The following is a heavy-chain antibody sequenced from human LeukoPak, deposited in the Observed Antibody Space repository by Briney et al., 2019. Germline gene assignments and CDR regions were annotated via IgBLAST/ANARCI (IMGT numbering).Heavy chain of an antibody. CDR1: GFTFNNAR. Sequence: GGSLRLSCAASGFTFNNARMSWVRQAPGKGLEWVSRIKSETDVRATPYAAPVQGRFTISRDDSEKTLFLQMNSLKTEDTAVYYCTKGARKGAFQFTYWGQGTLVTVSS. D-gene: IGHD1-26*01. CDR2: IKSETDVRAT. CDR3: TKGARKGAFQFTY. J-gene: IGHJ4*02. V-gene: IGHV3-15*01.